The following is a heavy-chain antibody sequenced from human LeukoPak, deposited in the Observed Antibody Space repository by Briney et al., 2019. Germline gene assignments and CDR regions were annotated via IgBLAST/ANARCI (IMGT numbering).Heavy chain of an antibody. V-gene: IGHV3-66*02. CDR2: IYSGGIT. D-gene: IGHD3-3*01. CDR1: GFTFSSYA. J-gene: IGHJ5*02. CDR3: ARIVDDFWSGYYTGDGWFDP. Sequence: PGGSLRLSCAASGFTFSSYAMSRVRQAPGKGLEWVSVIYSGGITYYADSVKGRFTISADNSKNTPYLQMHSLRAEDTAVYYCARIVDDFWSGYYTGDGWFDPWGQGTLVTVSS.